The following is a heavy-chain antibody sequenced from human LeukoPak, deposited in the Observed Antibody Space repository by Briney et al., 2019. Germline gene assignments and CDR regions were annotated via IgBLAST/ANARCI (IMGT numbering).Heavy chain of an antibody. D-gene: IGHD3-3*01. CDR2: IYHSGST. CDR1: GGSIGSGGYY. V-gene: IGHV4-30-2*01. J-gene: IGHJ4*02. Sequence: PSETLSLTCTVSGGSIGSGGYYWSWIRQPPGKGLEWIGYIYHSGSTYYNPSLKSRVTISVDRSKNQFSLKLSSVTAADTAVYYCAREQKPFGVLDYWGQGTLVTVSS. CDR3: AREQKPFGVLDY.